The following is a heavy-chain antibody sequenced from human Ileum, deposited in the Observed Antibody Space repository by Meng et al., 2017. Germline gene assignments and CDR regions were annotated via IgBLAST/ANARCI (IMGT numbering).Heavy chain of an antibody. J-gene: IGHJ5*02. CDR1: GGSVTGYY. D-gene: IGHD2-15*01. V-gene: IGHV4-34*01. Sequence: SETLPLTCAVSGGSVTGYYWSWIRQAPEKGLEYLGDIHHSGTTTYMPSLRSRLTLSVDRSTNHLSLSLNSLTAADTGTYYCVRRRSGASSLFDLWGPGTLVTVSS. CDR3: VRRRSGASSLFDL. CDR2: IHHSGTT.